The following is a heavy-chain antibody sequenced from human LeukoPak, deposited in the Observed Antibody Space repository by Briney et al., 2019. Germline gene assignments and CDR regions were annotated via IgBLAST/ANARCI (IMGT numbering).Heavy chain of an antibody. CDR2: IYSGGTT. J-gene: IGHJ5*02. CDR3: ASNGGIIAAST. D-gene: IGHD6-25*01. Sequence: GGSLRLSCAASGFTFSSYAMSWVRQAPGKGLDWVSVIYSGGTTYYADSVKGRFTISRDNSKNTLYLQMNSLRAEDTAVYYCASNGGIIAASTWGQGTLVTVSS. CDR1: GFTFSSYA. V-gene: IGHV3-66*01.